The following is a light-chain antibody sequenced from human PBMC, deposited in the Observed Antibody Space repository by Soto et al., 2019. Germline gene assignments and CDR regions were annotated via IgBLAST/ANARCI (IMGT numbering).Light chain of an antibody. V-gene: IGLV2-23*02. CDR1: SSDVGSYNL. J-gene: IGLJ7*01. Sequence: QSALTQPASVSGSPGQSITISCTGTSSDVGSYNLVSWYQQHPGKAPKLMIYEVSKRPSGVSNRFSGSKSGNTASLRISGLQAEDEADYYCCSYAGSSAVFGAGTQPTVL. CDR2: EVS. CDR3: CSYAGSSAV.